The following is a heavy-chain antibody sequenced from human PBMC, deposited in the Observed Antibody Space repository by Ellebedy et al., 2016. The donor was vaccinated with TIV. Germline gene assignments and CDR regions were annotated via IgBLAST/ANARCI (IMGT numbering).Heavy chain of an antibody. V-gene: IGHV2-5*02. CDR3: AHKSNSLSVAGQMGTFDY. Sequence: SGPTLVKPTQTLTLTCTFSGFSLTTSGVGVGWIRQPPGKALEWLALLYWDDDKRYRPSLKSRLTITKDTSKNQVVLTLTNVDPVDTATYYCAHKSNSLSVAGQMGTFDYWGQGILVTVSS. D-gene: IGHD6-19*01. J-gene: IGHJ4*02. CDR2: LYWDDDK. CDR1: GFSLTTSGVG.